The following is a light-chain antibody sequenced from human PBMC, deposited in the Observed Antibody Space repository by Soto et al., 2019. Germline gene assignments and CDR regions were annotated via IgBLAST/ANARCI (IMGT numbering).Light chain of an antibody. Sequence: EIVLTQSPGTLSLSPGERATLSCRASQSVSSSYLAWYQQKPGQAPRLLIYGASSRATGIPDRFSGSGSGTDFTLTISILEPEDFAVYYCQQYGSSPRTFGQGTRLEIK. CDR3: QQYGSSPRT. V-gene: IGKV3-20*01. CDR1: QSVSSSY. CDR2: GAS. J-gene: IGKJ5*01.